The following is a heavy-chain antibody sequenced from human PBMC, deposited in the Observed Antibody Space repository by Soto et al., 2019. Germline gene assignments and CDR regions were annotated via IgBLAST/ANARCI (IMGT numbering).Heavy chain of an antibody. Sequence: QVQLVQSGAEVKKPGASVKVSCKASGYTFTSYAMHWVRQAPGQRLEWMGWINAGNGNTKYSQKFQGRVTITRDTSTSTAYMVLSSLRSEDTAVYYCARGYSSYLAWFDPWGHGTLVTVSS. D-gene: IGHD5-12*01. J-gene: IGHJ5*02. CDR2: INAGNGNT. V-gene: IGHV1-3*01. CDR3: ARGYSSYLAWFDP. CDR1: GYTFTSYA.